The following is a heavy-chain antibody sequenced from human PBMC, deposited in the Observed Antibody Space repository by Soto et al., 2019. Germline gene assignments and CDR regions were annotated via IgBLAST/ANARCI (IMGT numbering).Heavy chain of an antibody. CDR2: INHSGST. V-gene: IGHV4-34*01. Sequence: SETLSLTCAVYGGSFSGYYWSWIRQPPGKGLEWIGEINHSGSTNYNPSLKSRVTISVDTSKNQFSLKLSSVTAADTAVYYCARGRKGPYDFWSGYYRPNWFDPWGQGTLVTVSS. D-gene: IGHD3-3*01. CDR1: GGSFSGYY. J-gene: IGHJ5*02. CDR3: ARGRKGPYDFWSGYYRPNWFDP.